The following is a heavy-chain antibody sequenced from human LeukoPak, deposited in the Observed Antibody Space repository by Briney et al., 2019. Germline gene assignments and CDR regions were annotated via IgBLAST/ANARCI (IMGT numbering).Heavy chain of an antibody. CDR2: IFTSGNT. CDR1: GGSISSYY. D-gene: IGHD3-10*01. J-gene: IGHJ6*03. Sequence: PSETLSPTCTVSGGSISSYYWSWIRQPPGKGLEWIGYIFTSGNTNYNPSLKSRVTISADTSKNQFSLKLSSVTAADTAVYFCAKLGVTMVRGVYYYYYMDVWGKGTTVTVSS. CDR3: AKLGVTMVRGVYYYYYMDV. V-gene: IGHV4-4*09.